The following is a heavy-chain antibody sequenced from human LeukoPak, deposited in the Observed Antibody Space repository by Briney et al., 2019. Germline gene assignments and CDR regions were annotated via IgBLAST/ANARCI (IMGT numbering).Heavy chain of an antibody. CDR1: GFTFSTYW. D-gene: IGHD3-10*01. J-gene: IGHJ4*02. Sequence: PGGSLRLSCAASGFTFSTYWMHWVRQAPGKGLVWVSRIKSDGSTTTYADFVKGRFTVSRDNAKNTLYLQMSSLRAEHTAMYFCARVGGRGSIGGDCWGQGTLVTVSS. V-gene: IGHV3-74*03. CDR2: IKSDGSTT. CDR3: ARVGGRGSIGGDC.